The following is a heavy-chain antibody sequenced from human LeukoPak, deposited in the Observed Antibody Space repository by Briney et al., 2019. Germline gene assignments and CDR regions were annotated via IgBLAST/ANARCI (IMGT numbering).Heavy chain of an antibody. Sequence: GGSLRLPCAASGFTFSNAWISWVRQAPGKGLEWVGRIKSKTDGGTTDYAAPVKGRFTISRDDSKNTLYLQMNSLKTEDTAVYYCTSRDTVDFDYWGQGTMVTVSS. V-gene: IGHV3-15*01. CDR1: GFTFSNAW. D-gene: IGHD2-15*01. J-gene: IGHJ4*02. CDR2: IKSKTDGGTT. CDR3: TSRDTVDFDY.